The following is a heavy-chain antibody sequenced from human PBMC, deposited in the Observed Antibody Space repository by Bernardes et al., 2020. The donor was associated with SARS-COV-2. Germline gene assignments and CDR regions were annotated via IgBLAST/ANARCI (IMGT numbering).Heavy chain of an antibody. CDR1: GLSLSTSGAG. J-gene: IGHJ4*02. V-gene: IGHV2-5*02. CDR2: IYWDDDK. CDR3: AHKWWGSYRN. D-gene: IGHD1-26*01. Sequence: TLVKPTQTLTLTCTFSGLSLSTSGAGVGWIRQPPGKALEWLTLIYWDDDKRYSPSLKSRLTINKDPSKNQVVLTMTNMDPVDTATYCCAHKWWGSYRNGDQGTLVTVSS.